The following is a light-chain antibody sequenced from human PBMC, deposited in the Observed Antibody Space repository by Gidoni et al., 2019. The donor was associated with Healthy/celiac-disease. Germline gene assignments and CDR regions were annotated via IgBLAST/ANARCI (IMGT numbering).Light chain of an antibody. CDR1: QSVSSY. V-gene: IGKV3-11*01. J-gene: IGKJ4*01. CDR2: DAS. CDR3: QQRSNWALT. Sequence: EIVLTQSPATLSLSPGERATLSCRASQSVSSYLAWYQQKPGQAPRLLIYDASNRATGIPARFRGRGSGTDFTLTISSLEPEDFAVYYCQQRSNWALTFXGXTKVXIK.